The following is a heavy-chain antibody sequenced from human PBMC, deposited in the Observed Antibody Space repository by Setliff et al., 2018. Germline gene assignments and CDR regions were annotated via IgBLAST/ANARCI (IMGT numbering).Heavy chain of an antibody. J-gene: IGHJ3*02. V-gene: IGHV4-39*07. CDR1: GASISSSSYY. CDR3: ARDRRIVGARHAFDI. CDR2: IFYGGST. D-gene: IGHD1-26*01. Sequence: SETLSLTCTVSGASISSSSYYWAWIRQPPGRGLELIGSIFYGGSTYYSPSLKSRVTISVDTSKNQFSLKLSSVTAADTAMYYCARDRRIVGARHAFDIWGQGTMVTVSS.